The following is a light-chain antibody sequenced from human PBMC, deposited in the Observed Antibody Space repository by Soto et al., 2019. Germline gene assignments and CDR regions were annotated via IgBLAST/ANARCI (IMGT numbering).Light chain of an antibody. J-gene: IGLJ1*01. Sequence: QSALTQPRSVSGSPGQSVTISCTGTSSDVGGDNYVSWYQQQPGKAPKVMIYDDSERPSGVPDRFSGSKAGNTASLTISGLEAEDEEDYYCCSYAGSRMYVFGTGTMLTVL. V-gene: IGLV2-11*01. CDR1: SSDVGGDNY. CDR2: DDS. CDR3: CSYAGSRMYV.